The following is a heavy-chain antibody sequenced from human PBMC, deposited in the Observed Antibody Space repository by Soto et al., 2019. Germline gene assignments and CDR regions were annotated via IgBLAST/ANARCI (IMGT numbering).Heavy chain of an antibody. CDR1: GGTFSSYA. V-gene: IGHV1-69*13. CDR3: ARVHSSGWYGPSVG. J-gene: IGHJ4*02. Sequence: GASVKVSCKASGGTFSSYAISWVRQAPGQGLEWMGGIIPIFGTANYAQKFQGRVTITADESTSTAYMELSSLRSEDTAVYYCARVHSSGWYGPSVGWGQGTLVTVSS. D-gene: IGHD6-19*01. CDR2: IIPIFGTA.